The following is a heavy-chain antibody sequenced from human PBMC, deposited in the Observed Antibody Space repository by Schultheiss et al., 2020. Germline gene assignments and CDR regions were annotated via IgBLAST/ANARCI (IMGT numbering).Heavy chain of an antibody. CDR2: ISWNSGSI. CDR1: GFTFDDYA. V-gene: IGHV3-9*01. D-gene: IGHD5-18*01. Sequence: SLRLSCAASGFTFDDYAMHWVRQAPGKGLEWVSGISWNSGSIGYADSVKGRFTISRDNAKNSLYLQMNSLRAEDTALYYWATPPDTAMAYYYYYGMDVWGQGTTVPVSS. CDR3: ATPPDTAMAYYYYYGMDV. J-gene: IGHJ6*02.